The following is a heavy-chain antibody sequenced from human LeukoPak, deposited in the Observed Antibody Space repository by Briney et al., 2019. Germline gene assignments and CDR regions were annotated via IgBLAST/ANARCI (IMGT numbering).Heavy chain of an antibody. D-gene: IGHD6-13*01. V-gene: IGHV3-30*02. CDR2: IRYDGSHK. Sequence: GGSLRLSCAASGFTFRSYGMHWVRQAPGKGLGWVAFIRYDGSHKYYADSVKGRFTISRDNSKNTLYLQMNNLRAEDTAVFYCAKDFEQNRYISSWLDYWGQGTLVXVS. CDR1: GFTFRSYG. J-gene: IGHJ4*02. CDR3: AKDFEQNRYISSWLDY.